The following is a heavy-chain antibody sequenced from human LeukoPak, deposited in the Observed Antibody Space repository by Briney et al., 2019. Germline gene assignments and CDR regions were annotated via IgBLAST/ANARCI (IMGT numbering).Heavy chain of an antibody. CDR3: ARVGKGYYYGMDV. V-gene: IGHV4-38-2*02. CDR2: IYHSGST. J-gene: IGHJ6*02. CDR1: GYSISSGYY. Sequence: SETLSLTCTVSGYSISSGYYWGWIRQPPGKGLEWIGSIYHSGSTYYNPSLKSRVTISVDTSKNQFSLKLSSVTAADTAVYYCARVGKGYYYGMDVWGQGTTVTVSS.